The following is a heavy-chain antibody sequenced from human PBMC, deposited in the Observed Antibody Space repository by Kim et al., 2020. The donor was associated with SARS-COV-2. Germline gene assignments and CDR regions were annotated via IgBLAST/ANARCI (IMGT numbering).Heavy chain of an antibody. Sequence: GKGLEWVSSIGDSGGSTYYADSVKGRFTISRDNSKNTLYLQMNSLRAEDTAVYYCAKVVYRSTSYGIDYWGQGTLVTVSS. CDR3: AKVVYRSTSYGIDY. J-gene: IGHJ4*02. D-gene: IGHD6-13*01. V-gene: IGHV3-23*01. CDR2: IGDSGGST.